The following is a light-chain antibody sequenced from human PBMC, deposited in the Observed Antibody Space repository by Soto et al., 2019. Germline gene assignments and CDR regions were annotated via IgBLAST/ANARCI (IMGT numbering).Light chain of an antibody. Sequence: SALTQPASVSASPGQSITISCTGTSSDVGGYNYVSWYQQQPGKAPKLMIYDVSNRPSGVSNRFSGSKSGNTASLTISGLQAEDEADYYCSSYTSTMTLVFGGGTKLTVL. CDR1: SSDVGGYNY. CDR2: DVS. J-gene: IGLJ3*02. CDR3: SSYTSTMTLV. V-gene: IGLV2-14*01.